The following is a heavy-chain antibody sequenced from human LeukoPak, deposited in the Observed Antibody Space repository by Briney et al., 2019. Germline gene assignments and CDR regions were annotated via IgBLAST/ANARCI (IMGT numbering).Heavy chain of an antibody. Sequence: PSETLSLTCTVSGGSISSSSYYWSWIRQHPGKGLEWIGYIYYSGSTYYNPSLKSRVTISVDTSKNQFSLKLSSVTAADTAVYYCARASATRADHSLQAFDIWGQGTMVTVSS. V-gene: IGHV4-31*03. J-gene: IGHJ3*02. D-gene: IGHD1-1*01. CDR2: IYYSGST. CDR3: ARASATRADHSLQAFDI. CDR1: GGSISSSSYY.